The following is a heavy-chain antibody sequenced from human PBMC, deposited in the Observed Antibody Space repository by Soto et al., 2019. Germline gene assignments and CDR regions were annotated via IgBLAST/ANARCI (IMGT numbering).Heavy chain of an antibody. D-gene: IGHD3-9*01. V-gene: IGHV4-39*01. CDR3: ARHAGYYDILTGYPGRFDY. CDR1: GGSISSSSYY. CDR2: IYYSGST. Sequence: QLQLQESGPGLVKPSETLSLTCTVSGGSISSSSYYWGWIRQPPGKGLEWIGSIYYSGSTYYNPSLKSRVTISEDTSKNQFSLKLSSVTAADTAVYYCARHAGYYDILTGYPGRFDYWGQGTLVTVSS. J-gene: IGHJ4*02.